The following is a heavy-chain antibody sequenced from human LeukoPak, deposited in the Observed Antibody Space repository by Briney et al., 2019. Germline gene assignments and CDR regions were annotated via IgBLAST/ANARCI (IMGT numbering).Heavy chain of an antibody. CDR1: GGSISSGDYY. D-gene: IGHD1-14*01. CDR2: IYYSGST. J-gene: IGHJ5*02. CDR3: ARENNHLTWFDP. Sequence: SQTLSLTCTVSGGSISSGDYYWSWIRQPPGKGLEWIGYIYYSGSTYYNPSLKSRVTISVDTSKNQFSLKLSSVTAADTAVYYCARENNHLTWFDPWGQGTLVTVSS. V-gene: IGHV4-30-4*08.